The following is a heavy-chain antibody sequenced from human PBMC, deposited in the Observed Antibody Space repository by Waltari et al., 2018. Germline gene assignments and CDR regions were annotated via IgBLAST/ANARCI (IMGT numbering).Heavy chain of an antibody. CDR1: GFTFSRYC. CDR3: ARGVPDYSSLAY. J-gene: IGHJ4*02. V-gene: IGHV3-74*01. CDR2: IKITGGVT. D-gene: IGHD4-4*01. Sequence: EVQLVESGGTLVQPGGSLRLSCAVSGFTFSRYCMHWVRQAPGQGLVWLARIKITGGVTVYADSVKGRCTISRDNAKNTLYLQMNSLRADDTAVYYCARGVPDYSSLAYWGQGTLVTVSS.